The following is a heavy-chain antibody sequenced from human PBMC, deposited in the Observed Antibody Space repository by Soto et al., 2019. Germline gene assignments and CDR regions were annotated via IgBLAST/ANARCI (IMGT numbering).Heavy chain of an antibody. D-gene: IGHD4-17*01. CDR3: AGWDYGDHRYFDY. CDR1: GGTFSSYT. CDR2: IIPILGIA. J-gene: IGHJ4*02. Sequence: QVQLVQSGAEVKKPGSSVKVSCKASGGTFSSYTISWVRQAPGQGLEWMGRIIPILGIANYAQKFQGRVTITADKSTSTAYMELSSLRSEDTAVYYCAGWDYGDHRYFDYWGQGTLVTVSS. V-gene: IGHV1-69*02.